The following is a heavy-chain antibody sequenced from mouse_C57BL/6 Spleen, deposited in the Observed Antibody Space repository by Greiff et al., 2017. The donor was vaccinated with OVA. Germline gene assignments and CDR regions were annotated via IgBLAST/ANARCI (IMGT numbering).Heavy chain of an antibody. J-gene: IGHJ1*03. CDR1: GYTFTSYW. V-gene: IGHV1-64*01. D-gene: IGHD1-1*01. CDR2: IHPNSGST. Sequence: QVQLKQSGAELVKPGASVKLSCKASGYTFTSYWMHWVKQRPGQGLEWIGMIHPNSGSTNYNERFKSKATLTVDKSSSTAYMQLSSLTSEDSAVYYCASEFITTVARYFDVWGTGTTVTVSS. CDR3: ASEFITTVARYFDV.